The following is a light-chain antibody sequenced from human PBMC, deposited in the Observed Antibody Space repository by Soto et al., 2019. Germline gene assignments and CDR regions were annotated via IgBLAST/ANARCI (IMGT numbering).Light chain of an antibody. Sequence: DVVLTQSPLSLSVTLGQPASISCRSSQSLVYTDGHTYLGWFQQRPGQSPRRLIYRVSNRDSGVPDRFSGSGVSNYFHPKIRRVEAEGVGVLFRMQGTHWPLTFGGGTKVEFK. CDR3: MQGTHWPLT. J-gene: IGKJ4*01. CDR2: RVS. CDR1: QSLVYTDGHTY. V-gene: IGKV2-30*01.